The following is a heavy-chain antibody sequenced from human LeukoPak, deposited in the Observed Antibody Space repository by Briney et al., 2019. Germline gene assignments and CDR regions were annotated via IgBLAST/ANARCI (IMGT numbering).Heavy chain of an antibody. D-gene: IGHD6-13*01. CDR2: INQDGSEK. CDR3: ATRSSHTSSWYVYLFWDY. CDR1: GFTFSNYW. Sequence: GGSLRLSCAASGFTFSNYWMTWVRQAPGKGLEWVANINQDGSEKNYVDSVKGRFTISRDNAKNSLYLQMNSLRVEDTALYYSATRSSHTSSWYVYLFWDYWGQGALVTVSS. V-gene: IGHV3-7*01. J-gene: IGHJ4*02.